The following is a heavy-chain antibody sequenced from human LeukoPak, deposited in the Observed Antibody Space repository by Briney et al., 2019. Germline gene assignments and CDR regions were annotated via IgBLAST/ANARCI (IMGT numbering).Heavy chain of an antibody. Sequence: TSETLSLTCTVSGGPISNYYWSWIRQPPGKGLEWVGFISYSGTTNYYPSLKSRVTMSVDTSKSQVSLKLSSVTAADTAVYYCARGMSSSWPGRLDYWGQGILVTVSS. J-gene: IGHJ4*02. D-gene: IGHD6-13*01. CDR2: ISYSGTT. CDR1: GGPISNYY. V-gene: IGHV4-59*01. CDR3: ARGMSSSWPGRLDY.